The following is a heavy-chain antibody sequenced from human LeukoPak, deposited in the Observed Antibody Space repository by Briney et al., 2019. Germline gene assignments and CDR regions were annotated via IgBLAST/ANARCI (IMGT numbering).Heavy chain of an antibody. CDR1: GGSISSGSYY. V-gene: IGHV4-61*02. CDR3: ARGYGSRTSCYWDNWCLL. D-gene: IGHD2-2*01. J-gene: IGHJ4*02. Sequence: SETLSLTCTVSGGSISSGSYYWSWIRQPAGKGLGWIVRICTSGSTNYNPSLKSRVTISVDTSKNQLSLKLSSVTAEDTAVYYCARGYGSRTSCYWDNWCLLGGQGTLDTVSS. CDR2: ICTSGST.